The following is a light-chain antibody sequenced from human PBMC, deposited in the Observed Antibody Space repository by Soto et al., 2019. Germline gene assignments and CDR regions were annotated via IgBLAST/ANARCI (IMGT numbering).Light chain of an antibody. J-gene: IGKJ2*01. CDR3: QQTNSIPPT. CDR1: QIVDTS. V-gene: IGKV1-39*01. CDR2: AAS. Sequence: DIQMTQSPSSLSASVGNSVTVTCRASQIVDTSLNWYQQKPGKAPQLLIYAASSLQSGVPSRLSGSGSATYFTLTIQNMPPEAFATYYCQQTNSIPPTFAQGTTVDIK.